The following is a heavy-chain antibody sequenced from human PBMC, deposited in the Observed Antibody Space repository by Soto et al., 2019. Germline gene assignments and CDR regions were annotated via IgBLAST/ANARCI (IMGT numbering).Heavy chain of an antibody. CDR3: AKEADIVVVAEARVYFDY. CDR1: GFTFSSYA. D-gene: IGHD2-15*01. V-gene: IGHV3-23*01. CDR2: ISGSGGST. J-gene: IGHJ4*02. Sequence: EVQLLESGGGLVQPGGSLRLSCAASGFTFSSYAMSWVRQAPGKGLEWVSAISGSGGSTYYADSVKGRFTISRDNSKYTLYLQMNSLRAEDTAVDYCAKEADIVVVAEARVYFDYWGQGTLVTVSS.